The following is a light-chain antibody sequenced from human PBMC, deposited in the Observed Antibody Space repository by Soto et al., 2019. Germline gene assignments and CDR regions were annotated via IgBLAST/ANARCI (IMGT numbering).Light chain of an antibody. Sequence: QSVLTQPASVSGSPGQSITISCTGTSSDVGDYDYVSWYQQHPGKAPKLMIYEVSNRPSGVSNRFSASKSGNTASLTISGLQAEDEADYYCSSYTSSSDVFGTGTKVTVL. CDR3: SSYTSSSDV. CDR2: EVS. V-gene: IGLV2-14*01. CDR1: SSDVGDYDY. J-gene: IGLJ1*01.